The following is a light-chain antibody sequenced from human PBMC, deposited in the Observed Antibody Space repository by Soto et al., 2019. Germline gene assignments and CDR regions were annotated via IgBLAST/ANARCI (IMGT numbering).Light chain of an antibody. J-gene: IGKJ1*01. CDR1: QSISSW. CDR2: DAS. V-gene: IGKV1-5*01. CDR3: QQHNSYIRT. Sequence: DIQMTQSPSTLSASVGDRVTITCRASQSISSWLAWYQQKPGKAPKLLIYDASSLESGVPSRFSGSGSGTEFTLTISSLQPDDFATYYCQQHNSYIRTFGQGTKVDIK.